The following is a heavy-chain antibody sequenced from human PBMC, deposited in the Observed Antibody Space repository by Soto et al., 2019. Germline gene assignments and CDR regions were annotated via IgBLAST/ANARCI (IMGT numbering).Heavy chain of an antibody. Sequence: VASVKVSCKASGDTFSTYTITWMRQAPGQGLEWMGRIIPILGIANYAQKFQGRVTITADKSTSTAYMELSSLRSEDTAVYYCARDIVVVPTVIWDGMDVWGQGTTVTVSS. CDR3: ARDIVVVPTVIWDGMDV. CDR1: GDTFSTYT. CDR2: IIPILGIA. D-gene: IGHD2-2*02. J-gene: IGHJ6*02. V-gene: IGHV1-69*04.